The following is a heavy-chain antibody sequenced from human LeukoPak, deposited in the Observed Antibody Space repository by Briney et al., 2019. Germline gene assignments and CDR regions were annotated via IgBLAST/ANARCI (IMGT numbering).Heavy chain of an antibody. J-gene: IGHJ4*02. Sequence: SETLSLTCAVYGGSFSGYYWSWIRQPPGKGLEWIGEINHSGSTNYNPSLKSRVTIPVDTSKNQFSLKLSSVTAADTAVYYCARRKSGLPLDYWGQGTLVTVSS. CDR2: INHSGST. CDR3: ARRKSGLPLDY. V-gene: IGHV4-34*01. CDR1: GGSFSGYY. D-gene: IGHD5/OR15-5a*01.